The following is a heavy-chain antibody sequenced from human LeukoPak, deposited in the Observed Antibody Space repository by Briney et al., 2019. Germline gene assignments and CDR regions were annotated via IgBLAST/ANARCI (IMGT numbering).Heavy chain of an antibody. D-gene: IGHD3-22*01. J-gene: IGHJ6*02. CDR2: IVPILRTP. CDR3: ARSKGRLTSGYNHYYAMDV. CDR1: RDTFSSSG. Sequence: GSSVKVSFKSFRDTFSSSGISWVRQAPGQGLEWTGGIVPILRTPDYAKKFQGKVTITADESTTTAYMELSSLTSEDTAVYYCARSKGRLTSGYNHYYAMDVWGQGTTVTVSS. V-gene: IGHV1-69*01.